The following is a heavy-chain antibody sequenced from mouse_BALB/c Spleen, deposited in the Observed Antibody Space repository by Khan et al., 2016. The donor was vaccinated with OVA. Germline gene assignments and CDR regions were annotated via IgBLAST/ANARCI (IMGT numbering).Heavy chain of an antibody. CDR3: AMGRTY. Sequence: EVKLLESGPGLAKPSQSLSLTCTVTGYSITSDYAWNWIRQFPGNKLEWMGYISYSGRTSYNPSLKSRISVTRATSKNPFFLQLNSVTTEDTATYYCAMGRTYWGQGTLVTVSA. J-gene: IGHJ3*01. CDR1: GYSITSDYA. D-gene: IGHD4-1*01. V-gene: IGHV3-2*02. CDR2: ISYSGRT.